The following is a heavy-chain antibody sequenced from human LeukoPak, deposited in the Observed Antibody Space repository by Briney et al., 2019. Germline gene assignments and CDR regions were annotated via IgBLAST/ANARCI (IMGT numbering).Heavy chain of an antibody. CDR3: AKSRGSYWVPEFDY. CDR1: GFAFSSHN. Sequence: GGSLRLSCEASGFAFSSHNMNWVRQAPGKGLEWLSYISGASDNIHYADSVRGRFTISRDNAKNTLYLQMNSLRAADTAVYYCAKSRGSYWVPEFDYWGQGTLVTVSS. CDR2: ISGASDNI. D-gene: IGHD1-26*01. V-gene: IGHV3-48*01. J-gene: IGHJ4*02.